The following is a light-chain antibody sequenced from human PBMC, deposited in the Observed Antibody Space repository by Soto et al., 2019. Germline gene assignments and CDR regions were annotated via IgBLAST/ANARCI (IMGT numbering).Light chain of an antibody. CDR3: QQCDDFIT. CDR1: QDIKNY. CDR2: EAS. V-gene: IGKV1-33*01. Sequence: DIQMTQSPSSLSASVGDRVTITCQAIQDIKNYLNWYQQKPGKAPKLLIYEASNLETGVPSRFSGSGAGRRFTFTISSMQPEDIATYYFQQCDDFITFGGGTRIEIK. J-gene: IGKJ4*01.